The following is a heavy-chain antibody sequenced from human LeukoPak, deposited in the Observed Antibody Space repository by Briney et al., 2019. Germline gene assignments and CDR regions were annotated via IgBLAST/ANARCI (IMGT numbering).Heavy chain of an antibody. D-gene: IGHD3-22*01. Sequence: GESLKISCKGSGYSSTSYWIGWVRHMPGKGLEWMGIIYPGDSDTGYSPSFQGQVTISADKSISTAYLQWSSLKASDTAMYYCARWDYYDSSGYPEYYFDYWGQGTLVTVSS. V-gene: IGHV5-51*01. CDR1: GYSSTSYW. J-gene: IGHJ4*02. CDR3: ARWDYYDSSGYPEYYFDY. CDR2: IYPGDSDT.